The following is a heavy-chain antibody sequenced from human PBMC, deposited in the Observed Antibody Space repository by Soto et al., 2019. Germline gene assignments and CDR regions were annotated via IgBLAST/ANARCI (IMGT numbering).Heavy chain of an antibody. D-gene: IGHD6-13*01. CDR1: GGSISSSSFH. CDR3: ARRERASGTDWWFVP. J-gene: IGHJ5*02. V-gene: IGHV4-39*01. Sequence: QLQLQESGPGLVKPSQTLSLTCTVSGGSISSSSFHWGWIRQPPGKGLEWIGSIYSSGSTYYSPFLKSRVTITVDTAKILFSLKLTSVTAAYTAVYYCARRERASGTDWWFVPLGQGTLVTVSS. CDR2: IYSSGST.